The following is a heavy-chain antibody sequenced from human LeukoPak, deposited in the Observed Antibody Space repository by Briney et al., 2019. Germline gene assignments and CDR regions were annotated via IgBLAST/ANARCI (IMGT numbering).Heavy chain of an antibody. V-gene: IGHV3-21*06. CDR1: GFTFNTYA. CDR3: ARDRGNGWYGDLAY. D-gene: IGHD6-19*01. CDR2: ISNNGANI. J-gene: IGHJ4*02. Sequence: GGSLRLPCVGSGFTFNTYAVNWVRQAPGKRLEWVSSISNNGANIYYADSLKGRVTVSRDNAKNSLYLEMNSLRVEDTAVYFCARDRGNGWYGDLAYWGQGTLVTVSS.